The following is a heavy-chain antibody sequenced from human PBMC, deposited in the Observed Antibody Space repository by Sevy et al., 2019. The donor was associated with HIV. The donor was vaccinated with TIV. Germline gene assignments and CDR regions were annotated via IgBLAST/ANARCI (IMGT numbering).Heavy chain of an antibody. Sequence: GGSLRLSCAASGFTFSIYWMTWVRQAPGKGLEWVANIKPDGSKKYYVDSVKGLFTISRDNAENSLYLQMNSLRAEDTAVYYCARAIALADSYWGQGTQVTVSS. CDR1: GFTFSIYW. D-gene: IGHD6-13*01. J-gene: IGHJ4*02. CDR2: IKPDGSKK. V-gene: IGHV3-7*01. CDR3: ARAIALADSY.